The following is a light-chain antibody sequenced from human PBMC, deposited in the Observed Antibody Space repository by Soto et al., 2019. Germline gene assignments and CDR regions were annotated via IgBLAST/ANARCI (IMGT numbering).Light chain of an antibody. CDR2: DAS. CDR1: QDISNY. J-gene: IGKJ4*01. CDR3: QQYDNLPLT. Sequence: DIQMTQSPSSLSASVGDRVTITCQASQDISNYLNWYQQNPGKAPKLLIYDASNLETGVPSSFSGSGSGTDFTFAISSLQPEDISTYYCQQYDNLPLTFGGGTKVEIK. V-gene: IGKV1-33*01.